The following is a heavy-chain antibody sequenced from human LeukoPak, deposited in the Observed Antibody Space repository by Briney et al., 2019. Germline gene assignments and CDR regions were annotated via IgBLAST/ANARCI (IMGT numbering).Heavy chain of an antibody. CDR1: GFTVTNNY. V-gene: IGHV3-53*01. CDR2: IYSGGNT. D-gene: IGHD3-22*01. CDR3: AKAYNPNDRILELVDY. Sequence: GGSLRLSCAVTGFTVTNNYMTWVRQAPGKGLEWVSVIYSGGNTYYADSVKGRFTISRDNSRNTLNLQMNSLRAEDTAVYYCAKAYNPNDRILELVDYWGQGTLVTVSS. J-gene: IGHJ4*02.